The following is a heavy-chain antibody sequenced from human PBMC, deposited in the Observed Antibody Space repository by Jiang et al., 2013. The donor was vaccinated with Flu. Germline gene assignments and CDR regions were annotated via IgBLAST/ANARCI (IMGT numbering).Heavy chain of an antibody. CDR1: GGSISSSSYY. D-gene: IGHD5-12*01. J-gene: IGHJ5*01. V-gene: IGHV4-39*01. Sequence: LLKPSETLSLTCTVSGGSISSSSYYWGWIRQPPGKGLEWIGSIYYSGSTYYNPSLKSRVTISVDTSKNQFSLKLSSVTAADTAVYYCARSIWHSGYERHRFDSWGQGTLSPSP. CDR2: IYYSGST. CDR3: ARSIWHSGYERHRFDS.